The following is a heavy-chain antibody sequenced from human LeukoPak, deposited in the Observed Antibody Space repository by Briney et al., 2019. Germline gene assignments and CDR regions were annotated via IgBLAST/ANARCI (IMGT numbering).Heavy chain of an antibody. CDR1: GGSFSGYY. V-gene: IGHV4-34*01. D-gene: IGHD3-10*01. CDR3: ARTRYGSAHWEN. J-gene: IGHJ4*02. CDR2: INHSGST. Sequence: SETLSLTCAVYGGSFSGYYWSWIRQPPGKGLEWIGEINHSGSTNYNPSLKSRVTISVDTSKNQFSLKLSSVTAADTAVYYCARTRYGSAHWENWGQGTLVTVSS.